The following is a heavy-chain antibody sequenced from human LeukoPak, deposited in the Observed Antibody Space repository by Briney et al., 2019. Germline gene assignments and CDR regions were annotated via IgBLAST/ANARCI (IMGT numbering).Heavy chain of an antibody. CDR2: INSDGSRI. CDR3: ARANLYYDILTGYYPAPNDY. CDR1: GFTFSSHW. V-gene: IGHV3-74*01. D-gene: IGHD3-9*01. Sequence: GGSLRLSCAASGFTFSSHWMHWVRQAPGKGLVGVSRINSDGSRINYADSVKGRFTISRDNAKNTLYLQMNSLRGDDTAVYYCARANLYYDILTGYYPAPNDYWGQGTLVTVSS. J-gene: IGHJ4*02.